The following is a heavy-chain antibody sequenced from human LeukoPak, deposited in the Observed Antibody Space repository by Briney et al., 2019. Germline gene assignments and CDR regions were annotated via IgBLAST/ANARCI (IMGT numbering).Heavy chain of an antibody. CDR1: GFTFSSYW. D-gene: IGHD5-18*01. CDR2: INSDGSST. CDR3: ARDDAGYSYDPRGWFDP. V-gene: IGHV3-74*01. Sequence: PGGSLRLSCAASGFTFSSYWMHWVRQAQGKGLVWVSRINSDGSSTSYADSVKGRFTISRDNAKNTLYLQMNSLRAEDTAVYYCARDDAGYSYDPRGWFDPWGQGTLVTVSS. J-gene: IGHJ5*02.